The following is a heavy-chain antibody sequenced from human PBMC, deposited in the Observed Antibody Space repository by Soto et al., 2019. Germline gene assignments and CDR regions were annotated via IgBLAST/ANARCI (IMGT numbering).Heavy chain of an antibody. CDR1: GLSVSSSD. CDR3: STSPRNEYHFAMDA. D-gene: IGHD6-6*01. J-gene: IGHJ6*02. V-gene: IGHV3-53*02. CDR2: IYSGGST. Sequence: EVHLVETGGGLIQPGGSLRLSCAASGLSVSSSDMSWVRQASGKGLEWVSVIYSGGSTHDADSVKGRFTISRDNSKNTVHLQMNSLRVDDTAVYFCSTSPRNEYHFAMDAWGQGTTVIVSS.